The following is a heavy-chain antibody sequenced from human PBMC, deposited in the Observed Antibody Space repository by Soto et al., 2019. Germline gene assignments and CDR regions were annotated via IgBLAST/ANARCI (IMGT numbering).Heavy chain of an antibody. CDR1: GFTFSSYA. Sequence: QPGGSLRLSCAAPGFTFSSYAMHWVRQAPGKGLEWVAVISYDGSNKYYADSVKGRFTISRDNSKNTLYLQMNSLRAEDMAVYYCARRIPFGYGMDVWGQGTTVTVSS. CDR2: ISYDGSNK. D-gene: IGHD2-21*01. J-gene: IGHJ6*02. V-gene: IGHV3-30-3*01. CDR3: ARRIPFGYGMDV.